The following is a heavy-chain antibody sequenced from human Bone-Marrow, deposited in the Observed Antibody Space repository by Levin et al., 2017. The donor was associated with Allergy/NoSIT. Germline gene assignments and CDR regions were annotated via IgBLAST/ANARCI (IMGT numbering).Heavy chain of an antibody. D-gene: IGHD3-10*01. CDR1: GFTVSGYY. Sequence: GGSLRLSCAASGFTVSGYYLSWVRQAPGKGLEWVSTIYDAGRTYYADSVKGRFTISRDNSKDTLYLQMNSLRADDTAVYYCARVRFPGYHGSGSYYNEYYFNSWGQGTLVTVSS. J-gene: IGHJ4*02. CDR2: IYDAGRT. V-gene: IGHV3-53*01. CDR3: ARVRFPGYHGSGSYYNEYYFNS.